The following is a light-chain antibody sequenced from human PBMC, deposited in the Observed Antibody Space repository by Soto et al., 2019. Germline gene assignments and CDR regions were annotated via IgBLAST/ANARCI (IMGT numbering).Light chain of an antibody. CDR3: QQFNSYPLT. CDR1: QGISSA. Sequence: AIQLTQSPSSLSASVGDRVTITCRASQGISSALAWYQQKPGKAPKLLIYDASSLESGVPSRFSGSGSGTDFTRTICSLQPEDFATYYCQQFNSYPLTFGGGTKVEIK. CDR2: DAS. J-gene: IGKJ4*01. V-gene: IGKV1-13*02.